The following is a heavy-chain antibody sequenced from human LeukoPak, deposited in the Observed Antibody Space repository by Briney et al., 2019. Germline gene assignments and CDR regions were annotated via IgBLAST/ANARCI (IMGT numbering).Heavy chain of an antibody. V-gene: IGHV3-48*02. D-gene: IGHD1-26*01. J-gene: IGHJ6*02. CDR2: ISTTSSII. CDR1: GFTFNTYA. Sequence: GGSLRLSCAASGFTFNTYAMSWVRQAPGKGLEWVSYISTTSSIIYYADSVKGRFTISRDNAKNSLYLQMNSLRDEDTAVYYCARDLGSGSNYRYYYGMDVWGQGTTVTVSS. CDR3: ARDLGSGSNYRYYYGMDV.